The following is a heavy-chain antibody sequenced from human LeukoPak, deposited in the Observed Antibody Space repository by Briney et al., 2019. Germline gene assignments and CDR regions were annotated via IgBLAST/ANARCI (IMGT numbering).Heavy chain of an antibody. CDR1: GGSISSGGYY. CDR3: ARGRRLITIFGVVTYYFDY. CDR2: IYYRGST. J-gene: IGHJ4*02. Sequence: ASETLSLTCTVSGGSISSGGYYWSWIRQHPGKGLEWIGYIYYRGSTYYNPSLKSRVTISVDTSKNQFSLKLSSVTAADTAVYYCARGRRLITIFGVVTYYFDYWGQGTLVTVSS. V-gene: IGHV4-31*03. D-gene: IGHD3-3*01.